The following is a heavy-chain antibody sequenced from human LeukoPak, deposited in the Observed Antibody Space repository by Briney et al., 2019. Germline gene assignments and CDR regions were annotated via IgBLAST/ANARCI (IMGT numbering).Heavy chain of an antibody. CDR2: IYYSGST. J-gene: IGHJ5*02. Sequence: PSETLSLTCTVSGGSISSGGYYWSWIRQHPGKGLEWIGYIYYSGSTYYNPSLKSRVTISVDTSKNQFSLKLSSVTAADTAVYYCASRTPRELGVGQNWFDPWGQGTLVTVSS. V-gene: IGHV4-31*03. CDR1: GGSISSGGYY. D-gene: IGHD1-26*01. CDR3: ASRTPRELGVGQNWFDP.